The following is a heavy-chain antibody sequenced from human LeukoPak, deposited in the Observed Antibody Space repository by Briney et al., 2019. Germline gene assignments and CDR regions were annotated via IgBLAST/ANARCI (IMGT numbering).Heavy chain of an antibody. CDR3: ARAMVRGVHDY. Sequence: GGSLRLSCAASGFTFSDYYMTWLRQAPGKGLEWVSSTSGSGSTIYYADSVKGRFTISRDNAKKSLYLQVNSLRVEDTAVYYCARAMVRGVHDYWGQGTLVTVSS. CDR2: TSGSGSTI. D-gene: IGHD3-10*01. J-gene: IGHJ4*02. CDR1: GFTFSDYY. V-gene: IGHV3-11*01.